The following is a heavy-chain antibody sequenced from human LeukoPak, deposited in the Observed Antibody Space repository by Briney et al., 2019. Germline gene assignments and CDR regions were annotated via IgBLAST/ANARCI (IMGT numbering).Heavy chain of an antibody. CDR2: IIPIFGTA. J-gene: IGHJ4*02. Sequence: SVKVSCKASGGTFSSYAISWVRQAPGQGLEWMGGIIPIFGTANYAQKFQGRVTITADESTSTAYMELSGLRSEDTAVYYCARDRGSGYSYGYADYWGQGTLVTVSS. CDR3: ARDRGSGYSYGYADY. CDR1: GGTFSSYA. D-gene: IGHD5-18*01. V-gene: IGHV1-69*13.